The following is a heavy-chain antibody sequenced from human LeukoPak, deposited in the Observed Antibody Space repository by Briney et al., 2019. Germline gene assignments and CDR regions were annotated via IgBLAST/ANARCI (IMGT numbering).Heavy chain of an antibody. CDR3: ARELRYFDWLSFLDY. Sequence: GGSLRLSCAASGFTVSTNDMSWVRQAPGKGLEWVSIIYSGGNTNYADSVKGRFTISRDNSKNTLYLQMNSLRAEDTAVYYCARELRYFDWLSFLDYWGQGTLVTVSS. D-gene: IGHD3-9*01. CDR1: GFTVSTND. CDR2: IYSGGNT. J-gene: IGHJ4*02. V-gene: IGHV3-66*01.